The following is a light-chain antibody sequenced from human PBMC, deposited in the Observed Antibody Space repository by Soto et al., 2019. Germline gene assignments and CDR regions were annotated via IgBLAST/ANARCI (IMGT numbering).Light chain of an antibody. Sequence: DIQVTQFPSSLSASVGDRVTITCRASQSISRFLKWYQQKPGKAPKLLISATSRLQSGVPSRFTGSGSGTDFTLTISSLQPEDFVTYYCQQTNSMHRTFGQGTKVDIK. CDR3: QQTNSMHRT. CDR1: QSISRF. V-gene: IGKV1-39*01. J-gene: IGKJ1*01. CDR2: ATS.